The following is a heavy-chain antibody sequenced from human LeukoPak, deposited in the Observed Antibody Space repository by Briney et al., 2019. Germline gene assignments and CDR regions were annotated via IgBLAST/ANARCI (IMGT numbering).Heavy chain of an antibody. CDR1: GFTFEEYG. V-gene: IGHV3-20*04. CDR2: INWYGGST. J-gene: IGHJ4*02. CDR3: ARERGGYYDSSGYYRVYYFDY. Sequence: GGSLRLSCGASGFTFEEYGMSWVRQARGKGLEWVSGINWYGGSTGYADSVKGRFTISRDNAKNSLYLQMNSLRAEDTALYYCARERGGYYDSSGYYRVYYFDYWGQGTLVTVSS. D-gene: IGHD3-22*01.